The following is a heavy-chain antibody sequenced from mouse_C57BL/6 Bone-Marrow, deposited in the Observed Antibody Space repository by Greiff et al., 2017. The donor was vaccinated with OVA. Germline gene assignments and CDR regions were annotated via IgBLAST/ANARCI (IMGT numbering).Heavy chain of an antibody. V-gene: IGHV5-6*01. D-gene: IGHD4-1*01. Sequence: EVQGVESGGDLVKPGGSLKLSCAASGFTFSSYGMSWVRQTPDKRLEWVATISSGGSYTYYPDSVKGRFTISRDNAKNTPYLQLSSLKSEDTAMFYCASLANGDGFDYWGQGTTLTVSS. CDR1: GFTFSSYG. CDR3: ASLANGDGFDY. J-gene: IGHJ2*01. CDR2: ISSGGSYT.